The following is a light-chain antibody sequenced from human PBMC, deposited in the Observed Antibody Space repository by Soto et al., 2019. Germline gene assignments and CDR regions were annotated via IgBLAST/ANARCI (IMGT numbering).Light chain of an antibody. CDR3: QQYDKSPLT. CDR1: QTISNSH. J-gene: IGKJ4*01. V-gene: IGKV3-20*01. Sequence: EVVLTQSPDTLSLSPGERATLSCRASQTISNSHLAWHQQKPGQAPRLLIFGASSRAAGIPDRFSGSGSGTDFTLTIYRLEPEDYAVYYCQQYDKSPLTFGGGTKVEIK. CDR2: GAS.